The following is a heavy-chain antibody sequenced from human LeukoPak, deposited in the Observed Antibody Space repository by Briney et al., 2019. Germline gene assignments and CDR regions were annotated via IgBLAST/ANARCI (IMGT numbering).Heavy chain of an antibody. CDR1: GFTFNMHA. CDR2: ISNDGSEE. V-gene: IGHV3-30-3*01. D-gene: IGHD2/OR15-2a*01. CDR3: AKARHCTTATCASAAFDA. J-gene: IGHJ3*01. Sequence: PGGSLRLSCAASGFTFNMHAMHWVRRAPGKGLEWVAVISNDGSEEYYADSVRGRFPVSRDNFKNTVYLQMNSLRPEDTAVYYCAKARHCTTATCASAAFDAWGQGTMVTVSS.